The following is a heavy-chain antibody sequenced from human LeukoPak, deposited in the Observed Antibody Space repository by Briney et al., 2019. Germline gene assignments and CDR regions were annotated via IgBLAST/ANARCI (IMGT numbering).Heavy chain of an antibody. J-gene: IGHJ4*02. CDR2: ISYSGTT. V-gene: IGHV4-39*07. Sequence: PSETLSLTCTVSGGSINSNSYYWGWIRQPPGKGLEWIGSISYSGTTYYSPSLKSRVTISVDTSKNQFSLRLSSVTAADTAVYYCATFDSGSSLYFDYWGQGTLVTVSS. CDR1: GGSINSNSYY. D-gene: IGHD1-26*01. CDR3: ATFDSGSSLYFDY.